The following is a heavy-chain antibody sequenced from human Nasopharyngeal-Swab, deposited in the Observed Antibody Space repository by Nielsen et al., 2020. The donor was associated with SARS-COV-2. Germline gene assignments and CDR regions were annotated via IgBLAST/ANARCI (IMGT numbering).Heavy chain of an antibody. Sequence: GESLKISCQASGYSFTSYWIGWVRQMPGKGLEWMGIIYPGDSDTRYSPSFQGQVTISADKSISTAYLQWSSLKASDTAMYYCARLSVGDGSSYYFDYWGQGTLVTVSS. D-gene: IGHD3-10*01. CDR3: ARLSVGDGSSYYFDY. V-gene: IGHV5-51*01. CDR1: GYSFTSYW. CDR2: IYPGDSDT. J-gene: IGHJ4*02.